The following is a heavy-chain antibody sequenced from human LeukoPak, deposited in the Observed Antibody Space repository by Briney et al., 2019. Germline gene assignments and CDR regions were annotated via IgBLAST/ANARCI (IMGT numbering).Heavy chain of an antibody. CDR2: IKSKTDGGTT. Sequence: PGGSLRLSCGASGFTVSNAWMSWVRQAPGKGLEWVGRIKSKTDGGTTDYAAPVKGRFSVSRDDSKNTLYLQMNSLKIEDTAVCYCWTQNHLDPWGQGTQVTVSS. V-gene: IGHV3-15*05. CDR1: GFTVSNAW. J-gene: IGHJ5*02. CDR3: WTQNHLDP. D-gene: IGHD2/OR15-2a*01.